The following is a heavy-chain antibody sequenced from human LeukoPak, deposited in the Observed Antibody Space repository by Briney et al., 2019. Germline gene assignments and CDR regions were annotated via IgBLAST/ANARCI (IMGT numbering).Heavy chain of an antibody. CDR1: GFTLSSFA. J-gene: IGHJ4*02. CDR2: ISGDGGVT. D-gene: IGHD5-24*01. V-gene: IGHV3-23*01. CDR3: AKANRDGYNYYDY. Sequence: GGSLRLSCAASGFTLSSFAMSWVRQAPGKGLGWVLTISGDGGVTYYADSVEGRFTSSRDNSKDTLYLQMNSLRAEDTAAYYCAKANRDGYNYYDYWGQGTLVTVSS.